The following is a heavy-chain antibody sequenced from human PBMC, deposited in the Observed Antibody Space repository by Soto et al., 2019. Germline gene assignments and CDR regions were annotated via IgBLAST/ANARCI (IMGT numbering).Heavy chain of an antibody. J-gene: IGHJ4*02. CDR2: ISYDGSNK. V-gene: IGHV3-30-3*01. Sequence: PGGSLRLSCAASRFTFSTYAMQWVRQAPGKGLEWVAVISYDGSNKYYADSVKGRFTISRDNSKNTLYLQMNSLRAEDTAVYYCARDRPSPYCSSTSCSSYFDYWGQGTLVTVSS. CDR1: RFTFSTYA. CDR3: ARDRPSPYCSSTSCSSYFDY. D-gene: IGHD2-2*01.